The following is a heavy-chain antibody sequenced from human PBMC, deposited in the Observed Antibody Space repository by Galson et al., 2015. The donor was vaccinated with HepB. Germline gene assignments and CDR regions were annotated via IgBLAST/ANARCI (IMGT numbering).Heavy chain of an antibody. Sequence: QSGAEVKKPGESLKISCKGSGYSFTSYWIGWVRQMPGKGLEWMGIIYPGDSDTRYSPSFQGQVTISADKSISTAYLQWSSLKASDTAMYYCARLRGTNYDILTGYSFDYWGQGTLVTVSS. V-gene: IGHV5-51*03. D-gene: IGHD3-9*01. CDR1: GYSFTSYW. CDR2: IYPGDSDT. J-gene: IGHJ4*02. CDR3: ARLRGTNYDILTGYSFDY.